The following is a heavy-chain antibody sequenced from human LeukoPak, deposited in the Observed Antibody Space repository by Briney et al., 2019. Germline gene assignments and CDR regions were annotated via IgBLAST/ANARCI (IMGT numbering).Heavy chain of an antibody. V-gene: IGHV1-2*02. J-gene: IGHJ4*02. CDR3: ARDRSPAPGRSYGRGHFDY. CDR1: GYTFTDYY. Sequence: GASVKVSCKASGYTFTDYYTHWVRQAPGQGLEWMGWINPNSGGTNYAQKFQGRVTMTRDTSISTAYMELSRLRSDDTAVYYCARDRSPAPGRSYGRGHFDYWGQGTLVTVSS. D-gene: IGHD5-18*01. CDR2: INPNSGGT.